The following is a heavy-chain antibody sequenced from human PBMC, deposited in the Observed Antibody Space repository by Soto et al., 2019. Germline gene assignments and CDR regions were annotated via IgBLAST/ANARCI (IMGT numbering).Heavy chain of an antibody. CDR2: FSGRSKST. Sequence: PGGSLRLSCAASGFTVNNTAMTWVRQAPGKGLEWVSAFSGRSKSTYYATSVKGRFTSSKDNSKNTLYLQMNSLRAEDTALYYCAKGIDCGADCHSYDTFDIWGQGTVVTVSS. D-gene: IGHD2-21*02. CDR1: GFTVNNTA. CDR3: AKGIDCGADCHSYDTFDI. J-gene: IGHJ3*02. V-gene: IGHV3-23*01.